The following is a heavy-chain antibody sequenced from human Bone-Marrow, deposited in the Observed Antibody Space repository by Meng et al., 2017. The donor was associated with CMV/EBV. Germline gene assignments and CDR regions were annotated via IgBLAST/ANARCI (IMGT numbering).Heavy chain of an antibody. J-gene: IGHJ6*02. Sequence: SVKVSCKASGGTFSSYAISWVRQAPGQGLEWMGGIIPIFGTANYAQKFQGRVTITTDESTSTAYMELSSLRSEDTAVYYCARHGSWARYYYGMDVWGQGNTVNVAS. CDR3: ARHGSWARYYYGMDV. V-gene: IGHV1-69*05. D-gene: IGHD6-13*01. CDR2: IIPIFGTA. CDR1: GGTFSSYA.